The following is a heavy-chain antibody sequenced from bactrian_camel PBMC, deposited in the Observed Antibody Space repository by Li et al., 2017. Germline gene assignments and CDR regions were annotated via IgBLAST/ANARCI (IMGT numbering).Heavy chain of an antibody. CDR1: GSTYSMNV. J-gene: IGHJ6*01. V-gene: IGHV3S61*01. D-gene: IGHD2*01. CDR2: ITTSGRLT. Sequence: HVQLVESGGGSAQVGGSLRLSCAASGSTYSMNVMAWFRQSPGSEREGVARITTSGRLTYYNDAVKGRFTISRDNAKKTVDLQMDNLTPEDTALYYCTKRAYLRGGYPTDFGYWGRGTQVTVS. CDR3: TKRAYLRGGYPTDFGY.